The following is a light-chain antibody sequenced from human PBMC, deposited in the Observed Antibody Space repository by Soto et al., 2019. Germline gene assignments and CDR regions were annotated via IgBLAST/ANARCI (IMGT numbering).Light chain of an antibody. J-gene: IGKJ3*01. CDR3: QHANSFPFT. Sequence: DLQMTQSPSSVSASVGDRVTITCRASQGISSWVAWYQQKPGKAPKLLIYAAPSLQSGVPSRFSGNGSGTEFTLTISSLQPEDFATYYCQHANSFPFTFGPGTKVDIK. V-gene: IGKV1-12*01. CDR1: QGISSW. CDR2: AAP.